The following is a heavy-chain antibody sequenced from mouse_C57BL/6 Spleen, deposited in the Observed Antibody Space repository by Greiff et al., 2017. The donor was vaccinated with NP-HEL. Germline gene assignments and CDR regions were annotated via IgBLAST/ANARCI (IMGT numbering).Heavy chain of an antibody. CDR2: IDPEDGET. CDR1: GFNIKDYY. D-gene: IGHD2-1*01. Sequence: VQLQQSGAELVKPGASVKLSCTASGFNIKDYYMHWVKQRTEQGLEWIGRIDPEDGETKYAPKFQGKATLTADTSSNTAYLQLSSLTSEDTAVYYCASWSTPEAWFAYWGQGTLVTVSA. J-gene: IGHJ3*01. V-gene: IGHV14-2*01. CDR3: ASWSTPEAWFAY.